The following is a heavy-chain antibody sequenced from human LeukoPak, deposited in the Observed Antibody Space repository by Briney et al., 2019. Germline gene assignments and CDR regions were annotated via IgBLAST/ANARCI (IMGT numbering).Heavy chain of an antibody. D-gene: IGHD1-7*01. V-gene: IGHV1-18*03. CDR2: ISAYNGNT. Sequence: ASVKVSCKASGYTFTSYGISWVRQAPGQGLEWMGWISAYNGNTNYAQKLQGRVTITRDTSASTAYMELSSLRSEDMAVYYCARSHTSDSNFYNWFDPWGQGTLVTVSS. J-gene: IGHJ5*02. CDR3: ARSHTSDSNFYNWFDP. CDR1: GYTFTSYG.